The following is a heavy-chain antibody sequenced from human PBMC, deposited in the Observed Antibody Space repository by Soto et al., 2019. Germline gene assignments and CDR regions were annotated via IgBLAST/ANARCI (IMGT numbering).Heavy chain of an antibody. V-gene: IGHV3-48*02. CDR1: GFTLTSYS. J-gene: IGHJ4*02. CDR3: ARGAVTGTSLFDY. CDR2: INKNGFTI. D-gene: IGHD6-19*01. Sequence: GGSLILSSAVYGFTLTSYSMNWVCEAPGKGLEWISFINKNGFTIYYADSVKGRFTISRDYAKNSLYLQMDSLRHEDTAVYYCARGAVTGTSLFDYWGLGTLVTVSS.